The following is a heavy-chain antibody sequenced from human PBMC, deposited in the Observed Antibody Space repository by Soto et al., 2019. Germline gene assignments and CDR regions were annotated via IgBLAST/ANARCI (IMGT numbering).Heavy chain of an antibody. CDR2: IYYSGST. CDR1: GGSISSSSYY. J-gene: IGHJ4*02. V-gene: IGHV4-39*01. Sequence: SETLSLTCTVSGGSISSSSYYWGWIRQPPGKGLEWIGSIYYSGSTYYNPSLKSRVTISVDTSKNQFSLKLSSVTAADTAVYYCARQSSGSHDYWGQGALVTVSS. CDR3: ARQSSGSHDY. D-gene: IGHD3-10*01.